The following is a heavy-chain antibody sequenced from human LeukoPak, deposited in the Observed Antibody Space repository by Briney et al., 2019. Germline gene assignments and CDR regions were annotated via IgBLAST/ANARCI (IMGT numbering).Heavy chain of an antibody. Sequence: ASVKVSCKASGYTSTGYYMHWVRQAPGQGLEWMGWINPNSGGTNYAQKFQGRVTMTRDTSISTAYMELSRLRSDDTAVYYCARALLWFGVYYYWGQGTLVTVSS. CDR2: INPNSGGT. D-gene: IGHD3-10*01. V-gene: IGHV1-2*02. CDR3: ARALLWFGVYYY. CDR1: GYTSTGYY. J-gene: IGHJ4*02.